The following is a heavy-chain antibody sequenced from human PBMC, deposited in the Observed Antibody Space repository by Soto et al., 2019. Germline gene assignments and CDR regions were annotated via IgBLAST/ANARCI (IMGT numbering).Heavy chain of an antibody. Sequence: SETLSLTCTVSGGSISSGDYYWSWIRQPPGKGLEWIGYIYYSGSTYYNPSLKSRVTISVDTSKNQFSLKLSSVTAADTAVYYCARAFFFDGDAFDIWGQGTMVTVSS. CDR2: IYYSGST. CDR3: ARAFFFDGDAFDI. CDR1: GGSISSGDYY. J-gene: IGHJ3*02. D-gene: IGHD3-3*02. V-gene: IGHV4-30-4*01.